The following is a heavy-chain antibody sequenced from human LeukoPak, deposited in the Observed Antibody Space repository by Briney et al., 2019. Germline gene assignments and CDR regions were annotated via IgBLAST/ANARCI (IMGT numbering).Heavy chain of an antibody. Sequence: HPGPSLRLSCAASGFTFSSYAMHWASQAPGRGMEWVAAISYDANHKYYADSVKARFTISRDNSKNTLYLQMNSLRAEDTAVYYCARDGPQIVPAFPSGYWGQGTLVTVSS. J-gene: IGHJ4*02. CDR2: ISYDANHK. D-gene: IGHD2-2*01. CDR3: ARDGPQIVPAFPSGY. CDR1: GFTFSSYA. V-gene: IGHV3-30-3*01.